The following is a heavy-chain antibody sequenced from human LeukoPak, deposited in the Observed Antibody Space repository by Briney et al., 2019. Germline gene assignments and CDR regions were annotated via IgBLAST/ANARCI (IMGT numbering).Heavy chain of an antibody. J-gene: IGHJ4*02. CDR1: GYSFAGYG. Sequence: ASVKVSCKASGYSFAGYGISWVREAPGQGLEWIRWISTYSGNTNYAHNLQGRITVTTETSTSTAYMELRSLRSDDTAVYYCARVGAGPGHFDYWGQGTQLTVSS. V-gene: IGHV1-18*01. CDR2: ISTYSGNT. D-gene: IGHD3-10*01. CDR3: ARVGAGPGHFDY.